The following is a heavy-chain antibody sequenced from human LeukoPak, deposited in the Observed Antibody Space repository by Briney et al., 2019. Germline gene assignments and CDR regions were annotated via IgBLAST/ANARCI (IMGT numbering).Heavy chain of an antibody. V-gene: IGHV3-30-3*01. J-gene: IGHJ4*02. CDR3: ARDLAAAGTFDY. Sequence: QPGRSLRLSCAASGFTFSSYAMHWVRQAPDKGLEWVAVISYDGSNKYYADSVKGRFTISRDNSKNTLYLQMNSLRAEDTAVYYCARDLAAAGTFDYWGQGTLVTVSS. CDR2: ISYDGSNK. CDR1: GFTFSSYA. D-gene: IGHD6-13*01.